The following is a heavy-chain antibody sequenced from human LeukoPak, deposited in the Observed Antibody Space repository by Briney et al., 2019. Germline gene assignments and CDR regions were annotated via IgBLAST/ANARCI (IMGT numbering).Heavy chain of an antibody. CDR3: AKGTRITMVRGVFDY. Sequence: GGSLILSCAASGFTFSSYAMSWVRQAPGKGLEWVSAISGSGGSTYYADSVKGRFTISRDNSKNTLYLQMNSLRAEDTAVYYCAKGTRITMVRGVFDYWGQGTLVTVSS. J-gene: IGHJ4*02. V-gene: IGHV3-23*01. CDR2: ISGSGGST. D-gene: IGHD3-10*01. CDR1: GFTFSSYA.